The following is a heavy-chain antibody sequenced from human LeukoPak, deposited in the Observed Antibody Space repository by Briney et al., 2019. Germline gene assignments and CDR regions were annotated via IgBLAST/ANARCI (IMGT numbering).Heavy chain of an antibody. Sequence: PSETLSLTCTVSGGSISSYYWSWIRQPAGKGLEWIGRIYTSGSTNYNPSLKSRVTISVDKSKNQFSLKLSSVTAADTAVYYCAGLYYDSNDGIWAQGTMVTVSS. V-gene: IGHV4-4*07. CDR3: AGLYYDSNDGI. D-gene: IGHD3-22*01. CDR1: GGSISSYY. J-gene: IGHJ3*02. CDR2: IYTSGST.